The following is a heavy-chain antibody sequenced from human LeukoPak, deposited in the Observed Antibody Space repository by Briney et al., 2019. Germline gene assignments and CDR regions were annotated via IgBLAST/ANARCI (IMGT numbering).Heavy chain of an antibody. CDR1: GYSISSNYN. CDR3: VRDGQLASSGYIDY. CDR2: IYHSGNT. J-gene: IGHJ4*02. D-gene: IGHD6-6*01. V-gene: IGHV4-38-2*02. Sequence: PSETLSLTCTVSGYSISSNYNWGWIRQPPGKGLEWIGSIYHSGNTFYNPSLKSRVIISVDTSKNQFSLRLSSVSVADTAVYYCVRDGQLASSGYIDYWGQGTLVTVSS.